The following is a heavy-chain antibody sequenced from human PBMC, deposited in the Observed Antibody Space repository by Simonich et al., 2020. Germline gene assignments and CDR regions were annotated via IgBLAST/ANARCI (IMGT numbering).Heavy chain of an antibody. CDR3: ARDTSYYGSGSYYFDY. CDR2: IRSSRSYI. CDR1: GFTFSSYS. J-gene: IGHJ4*02. V-gene: IGHV3-21*01. D-gene: IGHD3-10*01. Sequence: GGGLVKPGGSRRLSCAASGFTFSSYSMNWVRQAPGKGLEWVSSIRSSRSYIYYTDSVKGRFTISRDNAKNSLYLKMNSLRAEDTAVYYCARDTSYYGSGSYYFDYWGQGTLVTVSS.